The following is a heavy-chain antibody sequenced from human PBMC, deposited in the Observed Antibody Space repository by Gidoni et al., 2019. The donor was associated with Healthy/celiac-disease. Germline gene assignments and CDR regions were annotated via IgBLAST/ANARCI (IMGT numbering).Heavy chain of an antibody. V-gene: IGHV3-30*18. J-gene: IGHJ4*02. CDR1: GFTFSSYG. CDR3: AKEGAYCGGDCYYGFDY. D-gene: IGHD2-21*02. CDR2: ISYDGSNK. Sequence: QVQLVESGGGVVQPGRSLRLSCAASGFTFSSYGMHWVRQAPGKGLEWMAVISYDGSNKYYADSVKDRFTISRDNSKNTLYLQMNSLRAEDTAVYYCAKEGAYCGGDCYYGFDYWGQGTLVTVSS.